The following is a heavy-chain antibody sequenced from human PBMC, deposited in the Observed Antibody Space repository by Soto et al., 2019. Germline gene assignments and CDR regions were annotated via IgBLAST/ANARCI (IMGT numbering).Heavy chain of an antibody. J-gene: IGHJ3*02. D-gene: IGHD3-22*01. Sequence: GGSLRLSCAASGFTFSSYAMSWVRQAPGKGLEWVSAISGSGGSTYYADSVKGRFTISRDNSKSTLYLQMNSLRAEDTAVYYCAKAPYDSSGYYYVHAFDIWGQGTMVTVSS. V-gene: IGHV3-23*01. CDR2: ISGSGGST. CDR1: GFTFSSYA. CDR3: AKAPYDSSGYYYVHAFDI.